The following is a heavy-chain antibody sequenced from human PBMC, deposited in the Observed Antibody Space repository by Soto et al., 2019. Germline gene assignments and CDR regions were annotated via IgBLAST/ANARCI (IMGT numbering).Heavy chain of an antibody. CDR2: ISSDGDLR. Sequence: EVHLLGSGGDLVKPGGSLRLSCEVSGFTFNTFAMSWVRQSPGKGLEWVSTISSDGDLRHYAASVKGRCTISRDNSKSSLFLQMNSLRAEDTALYFCAKVRQRFLDILTGATNFDSWGQGTLVTVSS. CDR3: AKVRQRFLDILTGATNFDS. J-gene: IGHJ4*02. D-gene: IGHD3-9*01. CDR1: GFTFNTFA. V-gene: IGHV3-23*01.